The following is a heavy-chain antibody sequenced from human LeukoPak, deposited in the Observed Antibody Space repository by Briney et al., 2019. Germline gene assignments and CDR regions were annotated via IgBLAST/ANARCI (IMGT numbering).Heavy chain of an antibody. Sequence: ASVKVSCKASGYTFTSYGISWVRQAPGQGREWMGWISAYNGNTNYAQKLQGRVTITTDTSTSTAYMELRSLRSDDTAVYYCARVDDSSGYSYYFDYWGQGTLVTVSS. CDR3: ARVDDSSGYSYYFDY. CDR1: GYTFTSYG. D-gene: IGHD3-22*01. J-gene: IGHJ4*02. V-gene: IGHV1-18*01. CDR2: ISAYNGNT.